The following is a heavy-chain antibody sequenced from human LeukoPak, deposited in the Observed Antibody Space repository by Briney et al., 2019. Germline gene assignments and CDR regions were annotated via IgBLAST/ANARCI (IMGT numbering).Heavy chain of an antibody. J-gene: IGHJ4*02. Sequence: PGGSLRLSCAASGFTFSSYAMHWVRQAPGKGLEWVAVISYDGSNKYYADSVKGRFTISRDNSKNTLYLQMNSLRAEDTAVYYCARQGGLWSYGSCYFDYWGQGTLVTVSS. CDR1: GFTFSSYA. CDR3: ARQGGLWSYGSCYFDY. CDR2: ISYDGSNK. D-gene: IGHD5-18*01. V-gene: IGHV3-30-3*01.